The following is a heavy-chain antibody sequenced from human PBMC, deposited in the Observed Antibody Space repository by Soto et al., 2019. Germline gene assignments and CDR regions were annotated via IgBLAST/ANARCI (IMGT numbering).Heavy chain of an antibody. J-gene: IGHJ5*02. Sequence: SVKVSCKASGGTFSSYAISWVRQAPGQGLEWMGGIIPIFGTANYAQKFQGRVTITADESTSTAYMELSSLRSEDTAVYYCATGHIVVVPAATGWFDPWGQGTLVTVSS. CDR2: IIPIFGTA. CDR1: GGTFSSYA. V-gene: IGHV1-69*13. CDR3: ATGHIVVVPAATGWFDP. D-gene: IGHD2-2*01.